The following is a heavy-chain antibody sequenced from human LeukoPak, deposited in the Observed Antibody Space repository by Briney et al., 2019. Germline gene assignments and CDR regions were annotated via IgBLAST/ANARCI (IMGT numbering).Heavy chain of an antibody. CDR1: GASVSSGSYY. CDR2: IFYSGST. J-gene: IGHJ4*02. D-gene: IGHD6-19*01. V-gene: IGHV4-61*01. CDR3: TRGSGWYYY. Sequence: PSETLSLTCTVSGASVSSGSYYWTWIRQPPGKGLEWIGYIFYSGSTNYNPSLESRVTISFDTSKNQFSLKLTSVTAADTAVYYCTRGSGWYYYWGQGTLVTVSS.